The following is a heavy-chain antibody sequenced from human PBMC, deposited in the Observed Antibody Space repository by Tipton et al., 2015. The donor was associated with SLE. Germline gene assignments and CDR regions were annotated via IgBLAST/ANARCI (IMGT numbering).Heavy chain of an antibody. CDR2: TFSSAIT. J-gene: IGHJ4*02. Sequence: TLSLTCTVSGGSIRSSSYFWGWIRQSPGKGLECIGFTFSSAITYYNPSLRSRSTISIDTSKNQFSLHLTSVTAADTAVYYCARPPSYISPSEVLFDSWGQRMLVTVSS. V-gene: IGHV4-39*07. CDR3: ARPPSYISPSEVLFDS. D-gene: IGHD6-6*01. CDR1: GGSIRSSSYF.